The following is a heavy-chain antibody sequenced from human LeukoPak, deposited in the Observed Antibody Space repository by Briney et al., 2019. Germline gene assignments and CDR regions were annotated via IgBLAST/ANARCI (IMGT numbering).Heavy chain of an antibody. D-gene: IGHD2-2*02. V-gene: IGHV3-23*01. J-gene: IGHJ6*02. Sequence: PGGSLRLSCAASGFTFSSYAMSWVRQAPGKGLEWVSAISGSGGSTHYADSVKGRFTISRDNSKNTLYLQMNSLRAEDTAVYYCAREVLVVPAAIRASYYYYGMDVWGQGTTVTVSS. CDR1: GFTFSSYA. CDR2: ISGSGGST. CDR3: AREVLVVPAAIRASYYYYGMDV.